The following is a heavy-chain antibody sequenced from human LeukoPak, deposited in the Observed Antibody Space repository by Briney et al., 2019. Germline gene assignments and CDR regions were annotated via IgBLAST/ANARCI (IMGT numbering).Heavy chain of an antibody. V-gene: IGHV3-48*03. CDR1: GFTFSSYE. Sequence: PGGSLRLSCGASGFTFSSYEMNWLRQAPEKGLEWVSYISSGGSAIYYADSVKGRFTISRDNAKNSLYLQMNSLRAEDTAVYYCARNDYSSSSYFYWGQGTLVTVSS. J-gene: IGHJ4*02. D-gene: IGHD6-6*01. CDR2: ISSGGSAI. CDR3: ARNDYSSSSYFY.